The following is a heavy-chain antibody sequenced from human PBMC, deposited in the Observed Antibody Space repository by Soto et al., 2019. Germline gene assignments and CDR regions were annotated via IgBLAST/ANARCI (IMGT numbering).Heavy chain of an antibody. V-gene: IGHV3-21*01. CDR1: GFTFSSYS. D-gene: IGHD3-10*01. J-gene: IGHJ4*02. Sequence: EVQLVESGGGLVKPGGSLRLSCAASGFTFSSYSMNWVRQAPGKGLEWVSSISSSSSYIYYADSVKGRFTISRDNAKNSLYLQMNSLRAEDTAVYYCASQCGESYRRFDYWGQGTLVTVSS. CDR3: ASQCGESYRRFDY. CDR2: ISSSSSYI.